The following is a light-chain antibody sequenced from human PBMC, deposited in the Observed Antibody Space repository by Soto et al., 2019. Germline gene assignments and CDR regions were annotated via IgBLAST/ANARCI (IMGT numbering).Light chain of an antibody. CDR1: QSVGNY. CDR3: QQYYSYWT. CDR2: DAS. J-gene: IGKJ1*01. Sequence: DIQMTQSPSTLSASVRDRVTITCRASQSVGNYLAWYQQKSGKAPKLLIYDASSLQSGVPSRFGGSGSGTEFALTISSPQPDDFATYYCQQYYSYWTFGQGTKVEIK. V-gene: IGKV1-5*01.